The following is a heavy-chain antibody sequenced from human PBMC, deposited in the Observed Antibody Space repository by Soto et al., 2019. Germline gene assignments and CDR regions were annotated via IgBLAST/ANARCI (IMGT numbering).Heavy chain of an antibody. Sequence: QVQLVESGGGVVQPGRSLRLSCAASGFTFSSYAMHWVRQAPGKGLEWVAVISYDGSNKYYADSVKGRFTISRDNSKNTLYLQMISLRAEDTAVYYCAAWIQLWGQGTLVTVSS. V-gene: IGHV3-30-3*01. D-gene: IGHD5-18*01. CDR1: GFTFSSYA. CDR3: AAWIQL. CDR2: ISYDGSNK. J-gene: IGHJ4*02.